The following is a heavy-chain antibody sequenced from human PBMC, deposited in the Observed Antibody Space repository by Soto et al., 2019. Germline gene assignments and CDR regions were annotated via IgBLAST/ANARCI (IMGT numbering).Heavy chain of an antibody. J-gene: IGHJ4*02. CDR2: INHSGSA. V-gene: IGHV4-34*01. CDR1: GGSFSGYY. D-gene: IGHD6-13*01. CDR3: ARYNAASGTYYFDY. Sequence: PSETLSLTCAVYGGSFSGYYWSWIRQPPGKGLEWIGEINHSGSANYNPSLKSRVTMSVDNSKNQFSLKLNSVTAADTAVYYCARYNAASGTYYFDYWGQGTLVTVPQ.